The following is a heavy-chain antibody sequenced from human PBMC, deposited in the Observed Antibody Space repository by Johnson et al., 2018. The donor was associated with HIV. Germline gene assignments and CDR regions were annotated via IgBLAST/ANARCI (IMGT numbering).Heavy chain of an antibody. D-gene: IGHD2-8*02. CDR3: ATFGYSTGWIVTDDVGGI. Sequence: QVQLVESGGGVVQPGRSLRLSCASSGFTFSSYAMHWVRQAPGKGLEWVANIKHDGSEKYYADSVKGRFTISRDNSKNTLYLQMNSLRAEDTAIYYCATFGYSTGWIVTDDVGGIWGQGTMVTVSS. CDR1: GFTFSSYA. CDR2: IKHDGSEK. V-gene: IGHV3-30*04. J-gene: IGHJ3*02.